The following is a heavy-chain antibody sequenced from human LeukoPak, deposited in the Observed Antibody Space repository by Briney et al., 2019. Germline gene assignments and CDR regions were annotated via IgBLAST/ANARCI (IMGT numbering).Heavy chain of an antibody. CDR1: GCTFTSYW. J-gene: IGHJ5*02. CDR3: ARLYCTGGTCFDP. V-gene: IGHV5-51*01. D-gene: IGHD2-8*02. CDR2: IHPGDSDT. Sequence: GESLQISCQGSGCTFTSYWIAWVRQLPGKGLEWMGIIHPGDSDTRYSPSSEGQVTISADKSTSTAYLQWSSLEASDTAMYDCARLYCTGGTCFDPWGQGNLVTVSS.